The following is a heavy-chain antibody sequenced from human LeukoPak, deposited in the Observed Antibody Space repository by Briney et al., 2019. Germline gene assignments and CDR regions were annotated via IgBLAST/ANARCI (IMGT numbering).Heavy chain of an antibody. V-gene: IGHV1-69*05. J-gene: IGHJ4*02. CDR2: IIPIFGTA. CDR1: GGTFSSYA. CDR3: ATTISSSWFGPSDY. D-gene: IGHD6-13*01. Sequence: ASVKVSCKASGGTFSSYAISWVRQAPGQGLEWMGGIIPIFGTANYAQKFQGRVTITTDESTSTAYMELSSLRSEDTAVYYCATTISSSWFGPSDYWGQGTLVTVSS.